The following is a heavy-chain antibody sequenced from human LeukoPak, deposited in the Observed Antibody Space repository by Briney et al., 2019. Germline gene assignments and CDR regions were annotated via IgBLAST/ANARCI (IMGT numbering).Heavy chain of an antibody. Sequence: GGSLRLSCAASGFTFSSYAMTWVRQAPGKGLEWVSSISGSGGTTYYADSVQGRFTISRDNSKNTLYLQMSSLRAEDTAVYYCAKVAHYYGSGSYYEYYFDYWGQGTLVTVSS. J-gene: IGHJ4*02. D-gene: IGHD3-10*01. CDR1: GFTFSSYA. V-gene: IGHV3-23*01. CDR3: AKVAHYYGSGSYYEYYFDY. CDR2: ISGSGGTT.